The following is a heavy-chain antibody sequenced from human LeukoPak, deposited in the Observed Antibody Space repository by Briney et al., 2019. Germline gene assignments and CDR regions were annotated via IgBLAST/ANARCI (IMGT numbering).Heavy chain of an antibody. J-gene: IGHJ3*02. V-gene: IGHV4-39*07. CDR1: GFTTSIYY. Sequence: SETLSLTCTASGFTTSIYYWGWIRQPPGKGLEWIGSIYYSGSTYYNPSLKSRFTISVDTSKNQFSLKLSSVTAADTAVYYCARDNRQDLLGAFDIWGQGTMVTVSS. D-gene: IGHD2/OR15-2a*01. CDR3: ARDNRQDLLGAFDI. CDR2: IYYSGST.